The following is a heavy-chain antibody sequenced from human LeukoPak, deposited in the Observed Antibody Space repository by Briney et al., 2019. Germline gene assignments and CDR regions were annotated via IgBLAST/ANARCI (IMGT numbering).Heavy chain of an antibody. J-gene: IGHJ4*02. CDR3: ARHGVAAAAHFDY. V-gene: IGHV5-10-1*01. CDR1: GYSFTSYW. D-gene: IGHD6-13*01. Sequence: GESLKISCKGSGYSFTSYWISWVRQMPGKGLEWMGRIDPSDSYTNYSPSFQGHVTISADKPISTAYLQWSSLKASDTAMYYCARHGVAAAAHFDYWGQGTLVTVSS. CDR2: IDPSDSYT.